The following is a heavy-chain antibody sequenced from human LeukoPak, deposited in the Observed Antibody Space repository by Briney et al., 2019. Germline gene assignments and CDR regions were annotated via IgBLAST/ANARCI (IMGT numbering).Heavy chain of an antibody. V-gene: IGHV4-59*08. CDR3: AGNWGSGWYLNFDY. Sequence: SETLSLTCTVSGGSISSYYWSWIRQPPGKGLEWIGYIYYSGSTNYNPSLKSRVTISVDTSKNQFSLKLSSVTAADTAVYYCAGNWGSGWYLNFDYWGQGTLVTVSS. CDR2: IYYSGST. J-gene: IGHJ4*02. D-gene: IGHD6-19*01. CDR1: GGSISSYY.